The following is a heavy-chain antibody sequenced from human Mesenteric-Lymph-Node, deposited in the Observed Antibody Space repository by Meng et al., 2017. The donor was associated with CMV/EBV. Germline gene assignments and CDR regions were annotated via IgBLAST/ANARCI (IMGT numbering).Heavy chain of an antibody. J-gene: IGHJ4*02. Sequence: SSSSVGYYWRSLRQHPGKGLGCIGYIYYSGSNYYKQYLKSRGVRSVDRSKNQVSTKLTSVSAADTAVYYCASNVFYGSGGSCPFDYWGQGIPVTVSS. CDR2: IYYSGSN. CDR1: SSSSVGYY. CDR3: ASNVFYGSGGSCPFDY. V-gene: IGHV4-31*02. D-gene: IGHD2-15*01.